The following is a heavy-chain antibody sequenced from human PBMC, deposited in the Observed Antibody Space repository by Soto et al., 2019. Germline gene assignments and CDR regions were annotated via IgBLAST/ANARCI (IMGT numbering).Heavy chain of an antibody. CDR2: IDPSDSYT. CDR3: ASLTTSATTVTTLAYAFDI. CDR1: GYSFTSYW. V-gene: IGHV5-10-1*01. D-gene: IGHD4-4*01. Sequence: GESLKISCKGSGYSFTSYWISWVRQMPWKGLEWMGRIDPSDSYTNYSPSFQGHVTISADKSISTAYLQWSSLKASDTAMYYCASLTTSATTVTTLAYAFDIWGQGTMVTV. J-gene: IGHJ3*02.